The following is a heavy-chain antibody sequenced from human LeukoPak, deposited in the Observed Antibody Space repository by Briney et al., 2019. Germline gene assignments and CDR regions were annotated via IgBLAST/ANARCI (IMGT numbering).Heavy chain of an antibody. V-gene: IGHV3-33*06. D-gene: IGHD2-15*01. CDR1: GFSLSLYG. Sequence: GGSLRLSCTPSGFSLSLYGMHWVRQAPGKGLEWVAVIWSDGSKEYYVDSVKGRFTISRDTSKSMLYLQMNSLRGDDTAVYYCAKDGHCSGGTCYPFYMAVWGKGTTVTVSS. CDR2: IWSDGSKE. CDR3: AKDGHCSGGTCYPFYMAV. J-gene: IGHJ6*03.